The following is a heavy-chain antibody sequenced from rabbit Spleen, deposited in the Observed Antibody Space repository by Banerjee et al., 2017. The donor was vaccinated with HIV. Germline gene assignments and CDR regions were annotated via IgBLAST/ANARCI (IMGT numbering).Heavy chain of an antibody. V-gene: IGHV1S40*01. J-gene: IGHJ4*01. CDR1: GFTLSSSW. D-gene: IGHD2-1*01. CDR2: IYGGSSGTT. Sequence: QSLEESGGDLVKPGASLTLTCTASGFTLSSSWMCWVRQAPGKGLEWIACIYGGSSGTTDYANWVNGRFTISSHNAQNTLYLQLSSLTAADTATYFCVRDQAGDADYGPYYLNLWGQGTLVPVS. CDR3: VRDQAGDADYGPYYLNL.